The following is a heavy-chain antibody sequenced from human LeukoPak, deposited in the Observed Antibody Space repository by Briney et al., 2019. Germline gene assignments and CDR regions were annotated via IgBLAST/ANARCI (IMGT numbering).Heavy chain of an antibody. CDR3: AKDLGYSNSYFDY. Sequence: GGSLRLSCAASGFTFSSYGMHWVRQAPGKGLEWVAFIRYDGSNKYYADSVKGRFTISRDNSKNTLYLQMNSLRAEDTAVYYCAKDLGYSNSYFDYWGQGTLVTVSS. J-gene: IGHJ4*02. V-gene: IGHV3-30*02. CDR2: IRYDGSNK. CDR1: GFTFSSYG. D-gene: IGHD4-11*01.